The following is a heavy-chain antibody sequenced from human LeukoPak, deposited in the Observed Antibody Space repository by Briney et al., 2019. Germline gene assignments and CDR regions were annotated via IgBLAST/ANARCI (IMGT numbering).Heavy chain of an antibody. CDR2: IWYDGSSK. Sequence: GGSLRLSCAASGFTFSSYGMHWVRQAPGKGLEWVAVIWYDGSSKYYADSVKGRFTISRDNSKNTLYLQMNSLRAEGTAVYYCARDSSCDNWGQGTLVTVSS. CDR3: ARDSSCDN. D-gene: IGHD2-2*01. V-gene: IGHV3-33*01. CDR1: GFTFSSYG. J-gene: IGHJ4*02.